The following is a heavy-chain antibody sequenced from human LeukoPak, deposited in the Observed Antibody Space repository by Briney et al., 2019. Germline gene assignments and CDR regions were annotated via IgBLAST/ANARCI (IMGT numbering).Heavy chain of an antibody. CDR1: LFTFSSYE. V-gene: IGHV3-48*03. CDR3: ARVEYSGSYPDVDY. J-gene: IGHJ4*02. Sequence: PGGSLRLSCAPSLFTFSSYEMNSGRPAPGKGLEWVSYISSSGSTIYYADSVKGRFTISRDNAKNSLYLQMNSLGAEDTYVYYCARVEYSGSYPDVDYWGQGTLVTVS. CDR2: ISSSGSTI. D-gene: IGHD1-26*01.